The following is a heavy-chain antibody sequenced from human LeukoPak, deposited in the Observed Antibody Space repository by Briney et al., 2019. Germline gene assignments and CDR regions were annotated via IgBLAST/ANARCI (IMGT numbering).Heavy chain of an antibody. D-gene: IGHD3-10*01. CDR1: GYSLSSGYY. CDR3: ARASGSYGSGSYYYGMDV. CDR2: IFHSGST. J-gene: IGHJ6*04. V-gene: IGHV4-38-2*01. Sequence: SETLSLTCAVSGYSLSSGYYWGWIRQPPGKGLEWIGSIFHSGSTYYNPSLKSRVNMSVDTSKNQISLKLSSVTAADTAVYYCARASGSYGSGSYYYGMDVWGKGTTVTVSS.